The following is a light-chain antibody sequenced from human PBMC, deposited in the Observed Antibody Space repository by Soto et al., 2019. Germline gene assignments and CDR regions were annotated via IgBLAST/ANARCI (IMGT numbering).Light chain of an antibody. J-gene: IGLJ3*02. V-gene: IGLV2-14*01. CDR1: TSDIGHYNY. Sequence: QSALTQPASVSGSPGQSVTISCTATTSDIGHYNYVSWYQQHPGKAPKLVIYEVSNRPLGVSSRYSGSKSGNTASLTISGLQAEDEADYDCSSYRSTITVFGGGTKLTVL. CDR3: SSYRSTITV. CDR2: EVS.